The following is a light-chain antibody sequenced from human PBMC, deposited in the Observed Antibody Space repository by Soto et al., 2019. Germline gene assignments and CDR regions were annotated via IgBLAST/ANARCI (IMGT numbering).Light chain of an antibody. CDR1: QSVSGW. CDR3: QHYQSYLWT. CDR2: KAS. J-gene: IGKJ1*01. V-gene: IGKV1-5*03. Sequence: DIQMTQSPSTLSASVGDTVTVTCRAGQSVSGWLAWYQQKPGKAPKVLIYKASTLESGVPSRFSGSGSGTEFTLTINGLQPDDFATYYCQHYQSYLWTFGQGTKVDIK.